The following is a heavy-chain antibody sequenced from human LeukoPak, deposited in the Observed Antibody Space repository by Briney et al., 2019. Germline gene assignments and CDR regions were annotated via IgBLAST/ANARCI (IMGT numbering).Heavy chain of an antibody. Sequence: KTSETLSLTCAVYGGSFSGYYWSWIRQPPGKGLEWIGEINHSGSTNYNPSLKSRVTISVDTSKNQFSLKLSSVTAADTAVYYCARTDLLWFGGVYYWGQGTLVTVSS. CDR2: INHSGST. CDR3: ARTDLLWFGGVYY. CDR1: GGSFSGYY. D-gene: IGHD3-10*01. V-gene: IGHV4-34*01. J-gene: IGHJ4*02.